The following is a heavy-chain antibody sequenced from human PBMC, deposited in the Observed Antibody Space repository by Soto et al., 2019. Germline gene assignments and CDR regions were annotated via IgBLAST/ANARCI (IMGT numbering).Heavy chain of an antibody. D-gene: IGHD6-13*01. CDR1: GYTFTTYY. CDR2: IKPSGRST. V-gene: IGHV1-46*01. CDR3: ARTDSSYDMDV. J-gene: IGHJ6*02. Sequence: ASVKVSCKASGYTFTTYYMHWVPQAPGQGLEWMGVIKPSGRSTTYAQKFQGRVTVTRDTSTSTVYMELSSLRSEDMAVYYCARTDSSYDMDVWGQ.